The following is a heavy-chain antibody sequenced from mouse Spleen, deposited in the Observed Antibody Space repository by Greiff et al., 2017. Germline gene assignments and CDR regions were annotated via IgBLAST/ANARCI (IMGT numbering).Heavy chain of an antibody. Sequence: VQVVESGPELVKPGASVKISCKASGYAFSSSWMNWVKQRPGKGLGWIGRIYPGDGDTNYNGKFKGKATLTADKSSSTAYMQLSSLTSEDSAVYFCARDGYDFAMDYWGQGTSVTVSS. V-gene: IGHV1-82*01. CDR2: IYPGDGDT. D-gene: IGHD2-2*01. CDR1: GYAFSSSW. CDR3: ARDGYDFAMDY. J-gene: IGHJ4*01.